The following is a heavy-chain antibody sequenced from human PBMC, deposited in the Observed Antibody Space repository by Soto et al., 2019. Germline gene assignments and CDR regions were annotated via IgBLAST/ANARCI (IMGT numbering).Heavy chain of an antibody. V-gene: IGHV1-69*13. D-gene: IGHD3-22*01. CDR2: IIPIFGTA. J-gene: IGHJ3*02. Sequence: SVKVSCKASGGTFSSYAISWVRQAPGQGLEWMGGIIPIFGTANYAQKFQGRVTITADESTSTAYMELSSLRSEDTAVYYCARTKSSGPLLSAFDIWGQGTMVTVSS. CDR1: GGTFSSYA. CDR3: ARTKSSGPLLSAFDI.